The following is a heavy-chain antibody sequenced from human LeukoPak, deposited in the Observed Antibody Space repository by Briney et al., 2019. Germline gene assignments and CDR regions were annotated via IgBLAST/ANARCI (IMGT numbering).Heavy chain of an antibody. CDR1: GFTFSSYW. J-gene: IGHJ5*02. CDR3: ARAGPFTIFGVVTAFDP. CDR2: INTDGSST. D-gene: IGHD3-3*01. Sequence: PGGSLRLSCAASGFTFSSYWMHWVRQAPGKGLVWVSRINTDGSSTSYADSVKGRFTISRDNAKNTLCLQMNSLRAEDTAVYYCARAGPFTIFGVVTAFDPWGQGTLVTVSS. V-gene: IGHV3-74*01.